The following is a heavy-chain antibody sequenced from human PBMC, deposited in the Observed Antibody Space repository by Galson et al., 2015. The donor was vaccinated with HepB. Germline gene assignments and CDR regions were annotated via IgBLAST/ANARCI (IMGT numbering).Heavy chain of an antibody. V-gene: IGHV3-23*01. J-gene: IGHJ4*02. D-gene: IGHD6-13*01. CDR2: TSGSGGNT. CDR3: AKGSSSWFRRSTYYFDY. Sequence: SLRLSCAASGFTFSSYAMAWVRQAPGKGLEWVSVTSGSGGNTYYADSVKGRFTISRDNSRNTLYLQMNSLRAEDTVVYFCAKGSSSWFRRSTYYFDYWGQGTLVTVSS. CDR1: GFTFSSYA.